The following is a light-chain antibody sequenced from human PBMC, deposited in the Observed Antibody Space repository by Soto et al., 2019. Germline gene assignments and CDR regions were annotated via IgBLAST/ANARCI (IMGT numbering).Light chain of an antibody. V-gene: IGKV3-20*01. CDR3: QQYGSSRYS. J-gene: IGKJ2*03. CDR2: GAS. Sequence: EIVLTQSPGTLSLSPGERATLSCRASQSVSSSYLAWYQQKPGQAPRLLIYGASSRATGIPDGFSGSGSGTDFTLSISRLEPEDFAVYYCQQYGSSRYSFGRGTKLEIK. CDR1: QSVSSSY.